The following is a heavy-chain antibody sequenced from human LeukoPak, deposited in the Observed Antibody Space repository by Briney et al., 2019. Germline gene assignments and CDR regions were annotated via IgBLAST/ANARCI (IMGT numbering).Heavy chain of an antibody. CDR2: ISDGGST. D-gene: IGHD5-18*01. CDR1: RFTVSDYA. J-gene: IGHJ4*02. CDR3: ATYRQVLLPFES. V-gene: IGHV3-23*01. Sequence: GGSLRLSCAASRFTVSDYAMSWVRQAPGKGLEWVSTISDGGSTYYADSVKGRFTISTDTSNNTLCLQMNSLRAEDTAIYYCATYRQVLLPFESWGQGTLVTVSS.